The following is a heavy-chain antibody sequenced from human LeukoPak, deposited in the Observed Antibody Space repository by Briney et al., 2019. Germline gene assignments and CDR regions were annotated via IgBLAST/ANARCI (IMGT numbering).Heavy chain of an antibody. Sequence: GGSLRLSCAASGFTFSSYGMHWVRQAPGKGLEWVAVIWYDGSSKYCADSVKGRFTISRDNSKNTLYLQMNSLRAEDTAVYYCAREAAALDYWGQGTLVTVSS. J-gene: IGHJ4*02. V-gene: IGHV3-33*01. CDR2: IWYDGSSK. CDR3: AREAAALDY. D-gene: IGHD6-13*01. CDR1: GFTFSSYG.